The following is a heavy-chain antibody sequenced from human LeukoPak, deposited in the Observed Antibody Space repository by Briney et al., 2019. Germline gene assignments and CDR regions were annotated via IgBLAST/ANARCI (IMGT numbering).Heavy chain of an antibody. CDR1: GYIFSSCG. V-gene: IGHV3-64D*06. CDR3: VNDSSLRGNSGYDRFDY. CDR2: ISSNGGST. D-gene: IGHD5-12*01. J-gene: IGHJ4*02. Sequence: PGGSLRLSCSACGYIFSSCGMHWVRQAPGKGLEYISGISSNGGSTYYADSVKGRVTISRDNSKNTLYLQMSSLRTEDTAVYYCVNDSSLRGNSGYDRFDYWGQGTLVTVSS.